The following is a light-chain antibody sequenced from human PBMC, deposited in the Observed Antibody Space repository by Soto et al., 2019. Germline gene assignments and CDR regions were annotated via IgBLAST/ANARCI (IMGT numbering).Light chain of an antibody. V-gene: IGKV1-17*01. CDR3: LQHNNYPWT. CDR1: QEIRND. J-gene: IGKJ1*01. Sequence: DIKMTQSPSSLSASVGDRVTITCRASQEIRNDVGWYQQKPGKDPKRLIYVASRLESGVPSRFSGSGFGTEFTLTISGLQPEDFATYYCLQHNNYPWTFGQGTRVEIK. CDR2: VAS.